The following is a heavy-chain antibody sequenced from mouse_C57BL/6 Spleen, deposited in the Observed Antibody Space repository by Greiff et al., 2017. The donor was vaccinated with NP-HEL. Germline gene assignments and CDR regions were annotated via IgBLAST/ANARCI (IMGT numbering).Heavy chain of an antibody. V-gene: IGHV1-42*01. D-gene: IGHD2-4*01. CDR1: GYSSTGYY. CDR3: ARSNYDYDGYAMDY. CDR2: INPSTGGT. J-gene: IGHJ4*01. Sequence: VQLKQSGPELVKPGASVKISCKASGYSSTGYYMNWVKQSPEKSLEWIGEINPSTGGTTYNQKFKAKATLTVDKSSSTAYMQLKSLTSEDSAVYYCARSNYDYDGYAMDYWGQGTSVTVSS.